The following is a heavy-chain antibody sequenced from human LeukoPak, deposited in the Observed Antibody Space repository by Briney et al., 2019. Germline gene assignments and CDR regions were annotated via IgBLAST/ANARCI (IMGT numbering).Heavy chain of an antibody. CDR2: INSDGSST. Sequence: PAGSLRLSCAASGFTFSSYWMHWVRQAAGKGLVWVSRINSDGSSTVYADSVKGRFTISRDNAKNTLYLQMNSLRAEGTAVYYCARAQKYNYDFWSGSSYYYYYMDVWGKGTTVTVSS. D-gene: IGHD3-3*01. V-gene: IGHV3-74*01. J-gene: IGHJ6*03. CDR1: GFTFSSYW. CDR3: ARAQKYNYDFWSGSSYYYYYMDV.